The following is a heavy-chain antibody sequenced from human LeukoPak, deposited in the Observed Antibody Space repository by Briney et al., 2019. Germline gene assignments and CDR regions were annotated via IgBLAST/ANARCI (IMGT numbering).Heavy chain of an antibody. CDR3: ARAGYCSGGSCYSGNWFDP. J-gene: IGHJ5*02. CDR1: GYTFTSYY. Sequence: ASVKVSCKASGYTFTSYYMHWVRQAPGQGLEWMGMINPSGGSTSYAQEFQGRVTMNRDTSTNTVYMELSSLRSEDTAVYYCARAGYCSGGSCYSGNWFDPWGQGTLVTVSS. D-gene: IGHD2-15*01. V-gene: IGHV1-46*01. CDR2: INPSGGST.